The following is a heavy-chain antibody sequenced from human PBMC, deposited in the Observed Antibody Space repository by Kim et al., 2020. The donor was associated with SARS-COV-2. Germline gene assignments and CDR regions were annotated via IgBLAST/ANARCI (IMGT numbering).Heavy chain of an antibody. CDR2: ISGSGGST. V-gene: IGHV3-23*01. D-gene: IGHD6-13*01. CDR3: AKDRVLSSSWSTRRDYYYYYGMDV. CDR1: GFTFSSYA. J-gene: IGHJ6*02. Sequence: GGSLRLSCAASGFTFSSYAMSWVRQAPGKGLEWVSAISGSGGSTYYADSVKGRFTISRDNSKNTLYLQMNSLRAEDTAVYYCAKDRVLSSSWSTRRDYYYYYGMDVWGQGTTVTVSS.